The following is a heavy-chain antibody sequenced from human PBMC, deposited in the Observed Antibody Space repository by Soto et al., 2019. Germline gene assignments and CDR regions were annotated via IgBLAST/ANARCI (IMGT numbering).Heavy chain of an antibody. V-gene: IGHV1-18*01. Sequence: GASVKVSCKASGYTFTSYGISCVRQAPGQGLEWMGWISAYNGNTNYAQKFQGRVTITADESTSTAYMELSSLRSEDTAVYYCAITEMATPAHWGQGTLVTVSS. J-gene: IGHJ4*02. CDR3: AITEMATPAH. CDR2: ISAYNGNT. CDR1: GYTFTSYG. D-gene: IGHD5-12*01.